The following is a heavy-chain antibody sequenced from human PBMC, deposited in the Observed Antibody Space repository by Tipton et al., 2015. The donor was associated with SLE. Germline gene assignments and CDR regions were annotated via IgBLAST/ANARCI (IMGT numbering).Heavy chain of an antibody. D-gene: IGHD5-18*01. V-gene: IGHV3-23*01. CDR3: ARVEETAAPFDY. Sequence: SLRLSCAASGFTFSSYGMSWVRQAPGKGLEWVSAISGSGGSTYYADSVKGRFTISRDNAKNSLYLQMNSLRAEDTAVYYCARVEETAAPFDYWGQGTLVTVSS. CDR1: GFTFSSYG. CDR2: ISGSGGST. J-gene: IGHJ4*02.